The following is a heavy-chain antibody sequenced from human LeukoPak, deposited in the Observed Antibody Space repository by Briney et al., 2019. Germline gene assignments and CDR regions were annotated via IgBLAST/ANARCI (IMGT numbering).Heavy chain of an antibody. CDR1: GLTFSRNA. D-gene: IGHD3-22*01. V-gene: IGHV3-23*01. CDR3: AKDANYLRGSGYLIPSDL. J-gene: IGHJ1*01. CDR2: VSGNGLGT. Sequence: GGSLRLSCAASGLTFSRNAMNWVRQAPGKGLEWVAAVSGNGLGTYYADSVKGRFNISRDNSRNTLYLQMNSLRIEDTAFYYCAKDANYLRGSGYLIPSDLWGQGTLVPVPS.